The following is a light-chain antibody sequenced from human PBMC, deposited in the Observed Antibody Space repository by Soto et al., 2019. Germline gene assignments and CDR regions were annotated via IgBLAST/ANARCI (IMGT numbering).Light chain of an antibody. J-gene: IGKJ1*01. V-gene: IGKV1-39*01. CDR2: AAS. Sequence: DIQMHQSPSSPSASVGDRVTITCRASQSISSYLNWYQQKPGKAPKLLIYAASSLQSGVPSRFSGSGSWTDFTLTISSLQPEDFATYYCQQSYSTPWTFGQGTKVEIK. CDR3: QQSYSTPWT. CDR1: QSISSY.